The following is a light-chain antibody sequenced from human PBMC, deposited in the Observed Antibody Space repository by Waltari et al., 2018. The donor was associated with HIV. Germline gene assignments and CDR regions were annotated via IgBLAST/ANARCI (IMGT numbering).Light chain of an antibody. Sequence: EIVLTQYLGTLSLSPGERATLSCRASQSISSYSLAWYQQKPVQAPRLLIYGASTRATGIPDRFSVSWSGTDFTLTITRLEPEDFAVYYCQQYGNSPITFGQGTRLELK. V-gene: IGKV3-20*01. CDR1: QSISSYS. CDR2: GAS. CDR3: QQYGNSPIT. J-gene: IGKJ5*01.